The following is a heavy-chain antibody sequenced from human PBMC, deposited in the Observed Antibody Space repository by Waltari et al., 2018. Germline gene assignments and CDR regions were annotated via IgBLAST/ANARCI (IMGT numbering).Heavy chain of an antibody. D-gene: IGHD6-25*01. CDR1: GFTLSNFG. V-gene: IGHV3-30*18. Sequence: QVQLVESGGGVVQPGRSLRLSCTVSGFTLSNFGLHWVRQAPGKGLEWVALISHDGNNKTYADSVRGRFTISRETSENTFFLQMSSLRPEDTALYYCAKPTAAIWGRGTMVNVSS. J-gene: IGHJ3*02. CDR3: AKPTAAI. CDR2: ISHDGNNK.